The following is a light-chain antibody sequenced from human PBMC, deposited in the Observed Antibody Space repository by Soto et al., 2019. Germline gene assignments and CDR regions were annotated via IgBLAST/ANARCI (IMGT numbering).Light chain of an antibody. CDR2: AAS. J-gene: IGKJ4*01. V-gene: IGKV1-9*01. Sequence: DIQLTQSPSFLSASVGDRVTITCRASQGIRSFLAWYQQKPVKAPNLLIFAASTLQSGVPSRFSGSGSGTEFTLTISSLQPEDFATYYCQQLNSYPLTFGGGTRVEIK. CDR3: QQLNSYPLT. CDR1: QGIRSF.